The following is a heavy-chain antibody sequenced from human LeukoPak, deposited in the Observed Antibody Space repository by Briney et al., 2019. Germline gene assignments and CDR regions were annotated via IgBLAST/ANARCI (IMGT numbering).Heavy chain of an antibody. CDR2: ISFSGDNS. CDR3: AKGDLKDGGLDYFSD. D-gene: IGHD2-15*01. Sequence: GGSLRLSCAASGFNFRDAAMTWVRQAPGKGLEWVSLISFSGDNSYYADSVKGRFTISRDNSKNALSLQMNSLRAEDTAVYYCAKGDLKDGGLDYFSDWGQGTLVTVSS. J-gene: IGHJ4*02. CDR1: GFNFRDAA. V-gene: IGHV3-23*01.